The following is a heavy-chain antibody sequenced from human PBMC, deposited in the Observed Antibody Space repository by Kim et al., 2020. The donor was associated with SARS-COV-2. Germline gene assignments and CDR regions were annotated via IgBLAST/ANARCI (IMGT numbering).Heavy chain of an antibody. Sequence: SGPTLVQPTQTLTLTCTFSGFSLSTSAVGVGWIRQPPGKALEWLALIYWDDDKRYSPSLKNRLTITKDTSKNQVVLTLTDMDPVDTATYYCAHMGSYYGSVNQFDYWGQGTLVTVSS. CDR1: GFSLSTSAVG. D-gene: IGHD3-10*01. CDR3: AHMGSYYGSVNQFDY. J-gene: IGHJ4*02. CDR2: IYWDDDK. V-gene: IGHV2-5*02.